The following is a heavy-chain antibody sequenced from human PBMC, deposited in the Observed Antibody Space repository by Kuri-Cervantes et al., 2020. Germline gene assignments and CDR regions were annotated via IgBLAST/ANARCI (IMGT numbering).Heavy chain of an antibody. J-gene: IGHJ4*02. CDR3: ARSKGPGKYYFDY. V-gene: IGHV3-30-3*01. CDR1: GFTFSSYA. Sequence: GESLKISCAASGFTFSSYAMHWVRQAPGKGLEWVAVISYDGSNKYYADSVKGRFTISRDNSKNTLYLQMNSLRAEDTAVYYCARSKGPGKYYFDYWGQGTLVTVSS. CDR2: ISYDGSNK.